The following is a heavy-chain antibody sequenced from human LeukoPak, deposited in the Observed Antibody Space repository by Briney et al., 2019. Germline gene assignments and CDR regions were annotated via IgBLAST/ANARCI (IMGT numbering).Heavy chain of an antibody. J-gene: IGHJ4*02. V-gene: IGHV4-34*01. Sequence: SETLSLACAAYGGSFSGYYWSWIRQPPGKGLEWIGEINHSGSTNYNPSLKSRVTISVDTSKNQFSLKLSSVTAADTAVYYCARGGRFPDYWGQGTLVTVSS. CDR3: ARGGRFPDY. CDR1: GGSFSGYY. D-gene: IGHD3-10*01. CDR2: INHSGST.